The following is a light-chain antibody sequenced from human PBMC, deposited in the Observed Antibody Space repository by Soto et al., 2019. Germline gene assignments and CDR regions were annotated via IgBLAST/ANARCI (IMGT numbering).Light chain of an antibody. J-gene: IGLJ2*01. CDR3: LPYAGSAVV. Sequence: QSALTQPRSVSGSPGQSVTLSCTGTSSDVGGYNYVSWYQQHPGKAPKLMIYDVSKRPSGVPDRFSGSQSGNTASLTISGLQAEDEADYYCLPYAGSAVVFGGGTKLTVL. CDR2: DVS. V-gene: IGLV2-11*01. CDR1: SSDVGGYNY.